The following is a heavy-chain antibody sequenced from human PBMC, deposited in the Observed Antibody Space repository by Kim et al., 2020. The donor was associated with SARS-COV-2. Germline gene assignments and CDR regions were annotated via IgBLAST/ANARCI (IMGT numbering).Heavy chain of an antibody. J-gene: IGHJ4*02. CDR2: MSSDGSKR. CDR1: GFTFSIYA. V-gene: IGHV3-30-3*01. Sequence: GGSLRLSCAASGFTFSIYAMHWVRQAPGKGLEWVAVMSSDGSKRDYADSVKDRFTISRDNSHNTLFLQMNSLRPEDSAVYYCARSAGLPTYNWNDSPDFWGQGTLVTVSS. CDR3: ARSAGLPTYNWNDSPDF. D-gene: IGHD1-20*01.